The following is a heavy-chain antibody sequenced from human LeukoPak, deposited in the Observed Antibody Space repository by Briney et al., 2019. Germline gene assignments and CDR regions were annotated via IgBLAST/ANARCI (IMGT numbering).Heavy chain of an antibody. CDR2: LYYSRST. V-gene: IGHV4-31*03. D-gene: IGHD4-17*01. Sequence: SDPLSLTCTLSGGSISIGGYYWRPIPQHPGKGLEWNGYLYYSRSTYYNPALKSRVTISVDPSKNQFSLKVSSVTAADTAVYYCARDARMTTVMYWGQGTLVTVSS. CDR1: GGSISIGGYY. J-gene: IGHJ4*02. CDR3: ARDARMTTVMY.